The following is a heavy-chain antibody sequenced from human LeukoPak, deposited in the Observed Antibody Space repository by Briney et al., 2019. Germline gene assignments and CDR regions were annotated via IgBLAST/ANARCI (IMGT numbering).Heavy chain of an antibody. CDR3: ARGYDYDSSGYQY. CDR2: ISTSSSTI. Sequence: GGSLRLSCAASGFTFSSYSMNWVRQAPGKGLEWVSYISTSSSTIYYADSVKGRFTISRDNAKNSLYLQMNSLRAEDTAVYYCARGYDYDSSGYQYWGQGTLVTVSS. D-gene: IGHD3-22*01. J-gene: IGHJ4*02. V-gene: IGHV3-48*01. CDR1: GFTFSSYS.